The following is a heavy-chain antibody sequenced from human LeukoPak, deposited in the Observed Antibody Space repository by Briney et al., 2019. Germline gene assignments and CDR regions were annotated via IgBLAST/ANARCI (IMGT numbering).Heavy chain of an antibody. CDR1: TDTFTSFG. CDR2: ISGYNGNT. CDR3: ARDSSWLDP. Sequence: ASVKVSRKASTDTFTSFGISWVRQAPGQGLEWMGWISGYNGNTNYAQKLQGRVTMTTDTSTSTAYMELRSLRSDDTAVYYCARDSSWLDPWGQRTLVIVSS. V-gene: IGHV1-18*01. J-gene: IGHJ5*02.